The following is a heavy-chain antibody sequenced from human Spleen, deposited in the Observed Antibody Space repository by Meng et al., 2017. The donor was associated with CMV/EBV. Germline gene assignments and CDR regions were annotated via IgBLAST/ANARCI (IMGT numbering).Heavy chain of an antibody. Sequence: ASVKVSCKAPRNFFTRHAITWVRQAPGQGLEWMGWISADNQNTNLIQKFQGRITLTTDTSTSTAYMELRSLRSDDTAVYYCARGSITIFGVVTQNGDYWGQGTLVTVSS. D-gene: IGHD3-3*01. V-gene: IGHV1-18*01. J-gene: IGHJ4*02. CDR3: ARGSITIFGVVTQNGDY. CDR2: ISADNQNT. CDR1: RNFFTRHA.